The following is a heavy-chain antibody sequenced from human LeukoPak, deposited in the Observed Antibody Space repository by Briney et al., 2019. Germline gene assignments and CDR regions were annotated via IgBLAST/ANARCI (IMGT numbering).Heavy chain of an antibody. CDR1: GGPVTSYY. CDR2: ISYSGST. V-gene: IGHV4-59*02. J-gene: IGHJ4*02. D-gene: IGHD4-23*01. CDR3: ARSPYGGNPLDY. Sequence: SETLSLTCTVSGGPVTSYYWNWIRQPPGKGLEWIGYISYSGSTNYNPSLKSRVTISVDTSKNQFSLKLSSVTAADTAVCYCARSPYGGNPLDYWGQGTLVTVSS.